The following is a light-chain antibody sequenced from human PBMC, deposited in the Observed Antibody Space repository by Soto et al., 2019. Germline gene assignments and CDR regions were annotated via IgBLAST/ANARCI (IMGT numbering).Light chain of an antibody. CDR2: DVS. CDR1: SSDVGDYDY. CDR3: SSYASTSPL. V-gene: IGLV2-14*01. Sequence: QSALTQPASVSGSPGQSITISCTGTSSDVGDYDYVSWYQQHPGKAPKLMIYDVSNRPSGVSTRFSGSKSGNTACLTISGLQAEDEADYYCSSYASTSPLFGGGTKLTVL. J-gene: IGLJ2*01.